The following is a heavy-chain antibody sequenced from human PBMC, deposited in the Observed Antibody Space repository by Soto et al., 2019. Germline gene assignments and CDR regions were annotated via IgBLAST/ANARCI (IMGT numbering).Heavy chain of an antibody. J-gene: IGHJ4*02. Sequence: QVQLQESGPGLVKPSGTLSLTCAVSGDSISSRNWWTWVRQPPGKGLEWIGEIYHSGSTNYSPTLKSRVTISVDMSKNQFSLKRPSVTAADTAVYYCASGGNVAAAGPIYLDSWGQGTLVTVSS. CDR2: IYHSGST. D-gene: IGHD6-13*01. CDR3: ASGGNVAAAGPIYLDS. V-gene: IGHV4-4*02. CDR1: GDSISSRNW.